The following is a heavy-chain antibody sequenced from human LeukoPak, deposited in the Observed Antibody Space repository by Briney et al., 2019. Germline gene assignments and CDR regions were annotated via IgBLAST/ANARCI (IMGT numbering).Heavy chain of an antibody. CDR3: ARVGVGSGYFGY. CDR2: IYYSGST. CDR1: GGSISSSNYY. Sequence: TSETLSLTCTVSGGSISSSNYYWGWIRQPPGKGLEWIGSIYYSGSTYYNPSLKGRVTISVDTSKNQFSLNLSSVTAADTAIYYCARVGVGSGYFGYWGQGALVSVSS. D-gene: IGHD3-3*01. V-gene: IGHV4-39*07. J-gene: IGHJ4*02.